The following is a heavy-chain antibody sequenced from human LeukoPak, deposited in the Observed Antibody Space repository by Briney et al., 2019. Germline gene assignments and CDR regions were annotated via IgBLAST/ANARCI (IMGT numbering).Heavy chain of an antibody. J-gene: IGHJ4*02. V-gene: IGHV4-39*01. Sequence: PSETLSLTCTVSGGSISSSSYCWGWIRQPPGKGLEWIGSIYYSGSTYYNPSLKSRVTISVDTSKNQFSLKLSSVTAADTAVYYCARGPTSSSWYDLEIYYFDYWGQGTLVTVSS. D-gene: IGHD6-13*01. CDR3: ARGPTSSSWYDLEIYYFDY. CDR2: IYYSGST. CDR1: GGSISSSSYC.